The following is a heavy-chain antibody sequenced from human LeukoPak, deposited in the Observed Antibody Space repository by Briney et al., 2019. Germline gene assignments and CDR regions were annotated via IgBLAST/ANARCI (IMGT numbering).Heavy chain of an antibody. V-gene: IGHV3-53*04. CDR1: GISVSNDY. J-gene: IGHJ3*01. CDR2: IYADGYT. Sequence: GGSLILSCAASGISVSNDYMSWVRQAPGEGLEWVSAIYADGYTRDAASVKGRFSISRHNSKNTVYLQMDNLRPEDTAVYYCARDRRGEKDFDVWGPGTMVTVSS. CDR3: ARDRRGEKDFDV.